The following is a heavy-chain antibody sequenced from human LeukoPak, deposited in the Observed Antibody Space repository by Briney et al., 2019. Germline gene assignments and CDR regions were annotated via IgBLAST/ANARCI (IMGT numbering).Heavy chain of an antibody. CDR1: GDSISSTNW. Sequence: SGTLSLTCAVPGDSISSTNWWGWVRQPPGKGLEWIGEIHHSGSTNYNVSLKSRVTISVDKSKNQFSLKLSSVTAADTAVYYCARASVRWELIFDYWGQGTLVTVSS. CDR2: IHHSGST. J-gene: IGHJ4*02. CDR3: ARASVRWELIFDY. D-gene: IGHD1-26*01. V-gene: IGHV4-4*02.